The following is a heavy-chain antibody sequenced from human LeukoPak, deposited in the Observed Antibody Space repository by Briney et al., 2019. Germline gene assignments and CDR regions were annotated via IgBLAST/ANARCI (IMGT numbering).Heavy chain of an antibody. D-gene: IGHD1-14*01. V-gene: IGHV3-48*02. CDR1: GFTFSTYS. Sequence: GGSLRLSCAASGFTFSTYSMNWVRQAPGKGLEWVSYISTSSSTIYYADSVKGRFTTSRDNANNSLYLQMNSLRDEDTAVYYCARGNLGGDYWGQGTLVTVSS. CDR3: ARGNLGGDY. CDR2: ISTSSSTI. J-gene: IGHJ4*02.